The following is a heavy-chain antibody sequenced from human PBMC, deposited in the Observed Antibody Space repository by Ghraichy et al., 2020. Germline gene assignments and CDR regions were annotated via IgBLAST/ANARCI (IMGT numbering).Heavy chain of an antibody. Sequence: GESLRLSCAASGFTFSSSAMSWVRQAPGKGLEWVSGISGSGGTTYYADSVKGRFTISRDNYKNTLYLLMKSLRAEDTAIYYCAKGYWSAFYGQSYFDDWGQGTLVTVSS. V-gene: IGHV3-23*01. CDR3: AKGYWSAFYGQSYFDD. CDR1: GFTFSSSA. D-gene: IGHD3-3*01. CDR2: ISGSGGTT. J-gene: IGHJ4*02.